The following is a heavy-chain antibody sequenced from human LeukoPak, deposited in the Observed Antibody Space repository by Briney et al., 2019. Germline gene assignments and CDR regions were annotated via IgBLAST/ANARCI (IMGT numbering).Heavy chain of an antibody. V-gene: IGHV4-39*02. CDR1: GGSISSNSYY. J-gene: IGHJ4*02. Sequence: SETLSLTCTVSGGSISSNSYYWGWIRQSPGKGLEWIGSIYYSGSTYYKPSLKSRLTISVDTSKNHFSLKLSSVTAADTAVYYCARESGSYSSSYRFDSWGQGTLVTVSS. D-gene: IGHD6-6*01. CDR3: ARESGSYSSSYRFDS. CDR2: IYYSGST.